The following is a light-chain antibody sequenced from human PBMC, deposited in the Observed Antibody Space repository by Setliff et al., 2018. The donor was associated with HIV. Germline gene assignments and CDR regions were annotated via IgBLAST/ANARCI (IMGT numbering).Light chain of an antibody. V-gene: IGLV1-44*01. CDR3: AAWDDSLNAFYV. J-gene: IGLJ1*01. CDR2: SNN. Sequence: QSVLTQPPSASGTPGQRVTISCSGSSSNIGSNTVNWYQQLPGTAPKLLIYSNNQRPSGVPDRFSGSKSGTSASLAISGLQSDDEADYYCAAWDDSLNAFYVFGTGTKATVL. CDR1: SSNIGSNT.